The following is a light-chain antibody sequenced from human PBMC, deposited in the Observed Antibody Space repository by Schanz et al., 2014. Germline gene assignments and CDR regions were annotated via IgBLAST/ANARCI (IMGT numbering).Light chain of an antibody. CDR2: DAS. CDR1: QSVSSNY. Sequence: EIVLTQSPDTLSLSPGERATLSCRASQSVSSNYLAWYQQKPGQAPRLLIYDASTRATGIPDRFSGSGSGTDFTLTISRLEPEDFAVYYCQHYGTSPLSTFGQGTKVEIK. V-gene: IGKV3-20*01. CDR3: QHYGTSPLST. J-gene: IGKJ2*01.